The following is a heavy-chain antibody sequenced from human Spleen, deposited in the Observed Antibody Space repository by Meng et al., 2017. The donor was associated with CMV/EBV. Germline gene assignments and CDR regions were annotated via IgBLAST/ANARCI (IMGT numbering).Heavy chain of an antibody. CDR2: ISDDGTSE. J-gene: IGHJ4*02. Sequence: GESLKISCAASGFTFSFYPMHWVRQAPGRGLEWVAVISDDGTSEYYADSVKGRFTISRDSLKNTLFLQMNGLRPDDTAVYYCARAISITIFGVALDYCGRGTLVTVSS. V-gene: IGHV3-30-3*01. CDR3: ARAISITIFGVALDY. D-gene: IGHD3-3*01. CDR1: GFTFSFYP.